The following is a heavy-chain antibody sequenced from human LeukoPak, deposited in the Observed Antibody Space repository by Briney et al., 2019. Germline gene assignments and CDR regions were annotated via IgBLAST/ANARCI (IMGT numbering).Heavy chain of an antibody. Sequence: SETLSPTCTVSGGSISNYYWSWIRQPPGKGLEWIGYVYYRGSTNYNPSLKSRITISLDTSKNQFSLSLTSVTAADTAVYFCARHQNCNGDSCSTGRWFDPWGQGTLVTVSS. V-gene: IGHV4-59*08. CDR3: ARHQNCNGDSCSTGRWFDP. CDR1: GGSISNYY. CDR2: VYYRGST. D-gene: IGHD2-15*01. J-gene: IGHJ5*02.